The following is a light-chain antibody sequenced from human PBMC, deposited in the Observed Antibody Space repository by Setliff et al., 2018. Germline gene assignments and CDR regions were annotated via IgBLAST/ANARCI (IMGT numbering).Light chain of an antibody. CDR2: DVN. Sequence: SVLTQPASVSGSPGQSITISCTGTSRDIGGYNHVSWLQQHPDKAPKLIIYDVNNRPSGVSNRFSGSKSANTASLTISGLQAEDDADYYCNSYTSSGTWVFGGGTKVTVL. V-gene: IGLV2-14*01. J-gene: IGLJ3*02. CDR1: SRDIGGYNH. CDR3: NSYTSSGTWV.